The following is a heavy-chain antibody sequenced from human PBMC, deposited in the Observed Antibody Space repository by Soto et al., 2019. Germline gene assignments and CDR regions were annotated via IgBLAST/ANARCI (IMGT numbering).Heavy chain of an antibody. D-gene: IGHD3-10*01. CDR3: ARSLRATSPLSY. J-gene: IGHJ4*02. CDR2: ISVTSDDT. V-gene: IGHV3-11*06. Sequence: VQLVESGGGLVKPGGSLRLSCEASGFRFMDYYMGWIRQGPGKRLEWISYISVTSDDTKYADSVKGRFTISRDNAANFGFLHMNSLRDEDTAVYFCARSLRATSPLSYWGQGTPVTVSS. CDR1: GFRFMDYY.